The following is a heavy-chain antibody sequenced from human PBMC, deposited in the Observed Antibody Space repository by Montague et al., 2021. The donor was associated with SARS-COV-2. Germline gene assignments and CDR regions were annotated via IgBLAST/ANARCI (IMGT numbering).Heavy chain of an antibody. Sequence: TLSLTCTVSGGSISSGSYYWSWIRQPAGKELEWIGRIYTSGGTNYNPSLKSRVSISVDTSKNQFSLKLSSVTAADTAVYYCARVGVGSMVRGVIPAYYYYGMDVWGQGTTVTVSS. D-gene: IGHD3-10*01. J-gene: IGHJ6*02. V-gene: IGHV4-61*02. CDR1: GGSISSGSYY. CDR2: IYTSGGT. CDR3: ARVGVGSMVRGVIPAYYYYGMDV.